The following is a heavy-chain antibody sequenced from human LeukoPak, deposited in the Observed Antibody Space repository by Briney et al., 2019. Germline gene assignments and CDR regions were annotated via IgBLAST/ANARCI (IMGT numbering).Heavy chain of an antibody. V-gene: IGHV3-15*01. CDR2: IKSKTDGGTT. CDR3: TTVWNCGGDCSDAFDI. Sequence: PGGSLRLSCAASGFTFSIAWMSWVRQAPGKGLEWVGRIKSKTDGGTTDYAAPVKGRFTISRDDSKNTLYLQMNSLKTGDTAVYYCTTVWNCGGDCSDAFDIWGQGTMVTVSS. CDR1: GFTFSIAW. D-gene: IGHD2-21*02. J-gene: IGHJ3*02.